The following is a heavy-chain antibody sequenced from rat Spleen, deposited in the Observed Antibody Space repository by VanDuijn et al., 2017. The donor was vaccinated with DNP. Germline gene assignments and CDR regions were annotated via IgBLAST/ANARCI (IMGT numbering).Heavy chain of an antibody. CDR3: ARGGWDY. D-gene: IGHD4-3*01. CDR1: GYTFTSYY. V-gene: IGHV1-57*01. Sequence: QVQLQQSGAEQAKPGSSVKISCKASGYTFTSYYISWIKQTTGQGLEYIGYIDTGSGGTYYNEKFKGKATLTVDKSSSTAFMQLSSLTPEDTAVYYCARGGWDYWGQGVMVTVSS. CDR2: IDTGSGGT. J-gene: IGHJ2*01.